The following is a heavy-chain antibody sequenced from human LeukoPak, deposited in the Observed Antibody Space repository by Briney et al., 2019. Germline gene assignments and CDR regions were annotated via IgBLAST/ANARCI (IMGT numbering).Heavy chain of an antibody. CDR2: IKTDGRTT. Sequence: GGSLRLSCAASGMTFSNHWMHWVRQVPGKGLVWVSLIKTDGRTTIHADSVKGRFTISRDNGKSTLYLQMNSLMAEDTAIYYCTTGPSYGYEWWGQGTVVTVSS. CDR3: TTGPSYGYEW. J-gene: IGHJ4*02. V-gene: IGHV3-74*01. D-gene: IGHD3-16*01. CDR1: GMTFSNHW.